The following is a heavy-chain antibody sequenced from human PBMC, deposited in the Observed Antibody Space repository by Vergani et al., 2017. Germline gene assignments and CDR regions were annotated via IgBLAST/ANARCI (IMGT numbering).Heavy chain of an antibody. CDR3: ARGLLWFGQWYGMDV. CDR2: ISSSSSTI. D-gene: IGHD3-10*01. J-gene: IGHJ6*02. Sequence: EVQLVESGGGLVQPGGSLRLSCAASGFTFSSYSMNWVRQAPGKGLKWVSYISSSSSTIYYADSVKGRFTISRDNAKNSLYLQMNSLRDEDTAVYYCARGLLWFGQWYGMDVWGQGTTVTVSS. CDR1: GFTFSSYS. V-gene: IGHV3-48*02.